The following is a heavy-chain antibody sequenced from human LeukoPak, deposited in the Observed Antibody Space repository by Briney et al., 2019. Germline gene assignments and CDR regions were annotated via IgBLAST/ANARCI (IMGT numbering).Heavy chain of an antibody. J-gene: IGHJ6*03. CDR2: INHSGST. CDR1: GGSFSGYY. D-gene: IGHD2-2*02. Sequence: PSETLSLTCAVYGGSFSGYYWSWIRQSPGKGLEWIGEINHSGSTNYNPSLKSRVTISVDTSKNQFSLKLSSVTAADTAVYYCARGYTSRYYYYYMDVWGKGTTVTVSS. CDR3: ARGYTSRYYYYYMDV. V-gene: IGHV4-34*01.